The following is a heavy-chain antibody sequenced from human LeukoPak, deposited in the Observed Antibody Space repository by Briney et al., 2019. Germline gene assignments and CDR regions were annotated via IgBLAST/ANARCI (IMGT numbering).Heavy chain of an antibody. CDR2: IKSKTDGGTT. D-gene: IGHD3-10*01. Sequence: PGGSLRLSCAASGFTFSNAWMSWVRQAPGKGLEWVGRIKSKTDGGTTDYAAPVKGRFTISRDDSKNTLYLQMNSLRAEDTAVYYCARASGSGSYDYWGQGTLVTVSS. CDR3: ARASGSGSYDY. J-gene: IGHJ4*02. V-gene: IGHV3-15*01. CDR1: GFTFSNAW.